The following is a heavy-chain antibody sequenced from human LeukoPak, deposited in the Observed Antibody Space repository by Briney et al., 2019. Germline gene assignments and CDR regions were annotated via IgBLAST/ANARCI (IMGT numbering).Heavy chain of an antibody. Sequence: GGSLRLSCAASGFTFSSYAMHWVRQAPGKGLEWVAVISYDGSNKYYADSVKGRFTISRDNSKDTLYLQVNSLRAEDTAVYYCARDPGYSGYAPDYWGQGTLVTVSS. J-gene: IGHJ4*02. CDR3: ARDPGYSGYAPDY. V-gene: IGHV3-30-3*01. CDR1: GFTFSSYA. CDR2: ISYDGSNK. D-gene: IGHD5-12*01.